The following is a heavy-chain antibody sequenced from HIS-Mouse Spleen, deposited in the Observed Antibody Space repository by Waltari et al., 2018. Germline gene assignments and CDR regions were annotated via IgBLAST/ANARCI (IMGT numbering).Heavy chain of an antibody. CDR3: ARAPTGFLEWFDAFDI. J-gene: IGHJ3*02. D-gene: IGHD3-3*01. Sequence: QLQLQESGPGLVKPSETLSLTCTVPGGSISSSSYSWGWIRQPPGKGLEWIGSIYYSGSTYYNPSLKSRVTISVDTSKNQFSLKLSSVTAADTAVYYCARAPTGFLEWFDAFDIWGQGTMVTVSS. V-gene: IGHV4-39*07. CDR2: IYYSGST. CDR1: GGSISSSSYS.